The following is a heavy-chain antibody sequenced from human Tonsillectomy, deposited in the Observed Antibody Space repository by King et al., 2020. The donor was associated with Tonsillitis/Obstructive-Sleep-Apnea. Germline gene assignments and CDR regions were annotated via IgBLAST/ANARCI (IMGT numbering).Heavy chain of an antibody. CDR3: ARGYGDFDAFDI. CDR2: INHSGST. V-gene: IGHV4-34*01. J-gene: IGHJ3*02. Sequence: VQLQQWGAGLLKPSKTLSLTCAVYGGSFSGYYWSWIRQPPGKGLEWIGEINHSGSTNYNPSLKSRVTISVDTSKNQFSLKLSSVTAADTAVYYCARGYGDFDAFDIWGQGTMVTVSS. D-gene: IGHD4-17*01. CDR1: GGSFSGYY.